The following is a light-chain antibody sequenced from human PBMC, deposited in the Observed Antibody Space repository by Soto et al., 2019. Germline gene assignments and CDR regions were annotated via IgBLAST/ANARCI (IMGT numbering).Light chain of an antibody. V-gene: IGKV3-20*01. CDR2: GAS. Sequence: EIVLTQSAGTVSLSPGERATLSCRTSQSVRSSHLAWYQQKPGQAPRLLIYGASSRATGIPDRFSGSGSGTDFTLTISRLEPEDFAVYHCQQYSSSPLTFGGGTKVDIK. CDR3: QQYSSSPLT. J-gene: IGKJ4*01. CDR1: QSVRSSH.